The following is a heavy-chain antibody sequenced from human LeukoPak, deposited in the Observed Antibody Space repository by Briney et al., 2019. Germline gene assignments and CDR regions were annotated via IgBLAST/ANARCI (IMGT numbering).Heavy chain of an antibody. CDR3: ARGRSTGYPYYFEY. J-gene: IGHJ4*02. V-gene: IGHV1-8*03. D-gene: IGHD5-12*01. CDR1: GYTFTIYD. Sequence: ASVTVSFTASGYTFTIYDINWVRQATGQGLEWMGWMNPNSGSTGYAQKFQGRVTITRNTSISTAYMELSGLRSEDTAVYYCARGRSTGYPYYFEYWGQGTLVTVSS. CDR2: MNPNSGST.